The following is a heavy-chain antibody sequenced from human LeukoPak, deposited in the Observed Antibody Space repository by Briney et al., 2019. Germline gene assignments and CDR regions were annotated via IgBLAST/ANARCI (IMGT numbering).Heavy chain of an antibody. CDR2: ISYDGSNK. V-gene: IGHV3-30*18. D-gene: IGHD6-6*01. Sequence: GGSLRLSCAASGFTFSSYGMHWVRQAPGKGLEWVAVISYDGSNKYYADSVKGRFTISRDNSKNTLYLQMNSLRAEDTAVYYCAKDLHSSSSSVFDYWGQGTLDTVSS. CDR3: AKDLHSSSSSVFDY. CDR1: GFTFSSYG. J-gene: IGHJ4*02.